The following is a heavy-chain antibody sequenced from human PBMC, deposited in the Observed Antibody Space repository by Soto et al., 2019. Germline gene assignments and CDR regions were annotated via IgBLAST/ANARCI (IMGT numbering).Heavy chain of an antibody. V-gene: IGHV3-23*01. Sequence: GGSLRLSCAASGFTFSSYAMSWVRQAPGKGLEWVSAISGSGGSTYYADSVKGRFTISRDNSKNTLYLQMNSLRAEDTAVYYCAKGSGYSSSWYHFDYWGQGTLVTVSS. CDR2: ISGSGGST. J-gene: IGHJ4*02. D-gene: IGHD6-13*01. CDR1: GFTFSSYA. CDR3: AKGSGYSSSWYHFDY.